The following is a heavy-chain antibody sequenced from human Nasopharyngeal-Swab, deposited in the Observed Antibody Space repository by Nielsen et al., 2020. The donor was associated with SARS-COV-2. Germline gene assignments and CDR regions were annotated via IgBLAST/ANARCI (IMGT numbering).Heavy chain of an antibody. CDR1: GFTFSSYS. J-gene: IGHJ6*02. V-gene: IGHV3-21*06. CDR3: ARDPHGLDV. Sequence: GESLKISCAASGFTFSSYSMNWVRQAPGKGLEWVSSISSSSSYIYYADSVKGRFTTSRENAQSSMYLQMSGLRAEDTAVYYCARDPHGLDVWGQGTTVTVSS. CDR2: ISSSSSYI.